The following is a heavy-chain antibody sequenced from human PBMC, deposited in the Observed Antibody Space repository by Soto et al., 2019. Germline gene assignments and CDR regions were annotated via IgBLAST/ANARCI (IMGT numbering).Heavy chain of an antibody. J-gene: IGHJ5*02. V-gene: IGHV3-23*01. CDR2: ISGSGGST. Sequence: PGGSLRLSCAASGFTFSSYAMSWVRQAPGKGLEWVSAISGSGGSTYYADSVKGRFTISRDNSKNTLYLQMNSLRAEDTAVYYCAKDRAGPQHPDLFDLWGQGTLVIGSS. D-gene: IGHD2-2*01. CDR3: AKDRAGPQHPDLFDL. CDR1: GFTFSSYA.